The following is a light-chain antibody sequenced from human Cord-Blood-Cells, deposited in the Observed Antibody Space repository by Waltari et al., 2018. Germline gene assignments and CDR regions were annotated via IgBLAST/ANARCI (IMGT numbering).Light chain of an antibody. J-gene: IGKJ2*01. CDR3: MKATQFPHT. Sequence: DIVMTQTPLSSPVTLGQPASISCRSSQSLVHSDGNTYLSWLQQRPGQPPGFLIYMISTRFSGVQDRFVGRGAGTDFTLKIRGVEAEDVGVYYGMKATQFPHTFGQGTKLEFK. CDR1: QSLVHSDGNTY. CDR2: MIS. V-gene: IGKV2-24*01.